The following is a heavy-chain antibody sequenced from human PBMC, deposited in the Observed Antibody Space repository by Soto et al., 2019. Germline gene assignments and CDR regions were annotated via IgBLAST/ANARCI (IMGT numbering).Heavy chain of an antibody. V-gene: IGHV4-59*01. D-gene: IGHD2-2*01. Sequence: QVQLQESGPGLVKPSETLSLTCTVSGGSISSYYWSWIRQPPGKGLEWIGYIYYSGSTNYNPSLKSRVTISVDTSKNQFSLKLSSVTAADTAVYYCARNIEYCSSTSCYEGVVWFDPWGQGTLVTVSS. CDR2: IYYSGST. CDR3: ARNIEYCSSTSCYEGVVWFDP. J-gene: IGHJ5*02. CDR1: GGSISSYY.